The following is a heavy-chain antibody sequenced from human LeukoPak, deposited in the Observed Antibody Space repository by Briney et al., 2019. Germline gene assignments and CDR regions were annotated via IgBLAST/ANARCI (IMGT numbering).Heavy chain of an antibody. Sequence: SETLSLTCAVYGGSFSGYYWSWIRQPPGKGLEWIGEINHSGSTNYNPSLKSRVTISVDTSKNQFSLKLSSVTAADTAVYYCARLRLSLPATRRGPHYYYYYGMDVWGQGTTVTVSS. D-gene: IGHD2-2*01. CDR3: ARLRLSLPATRRGPHYYYYYGMDV. CDR2: INHSGST. CDR1: GGSFSGYY. V-gene: IGHV4-34*01. J-gene: IGHJ6*02.